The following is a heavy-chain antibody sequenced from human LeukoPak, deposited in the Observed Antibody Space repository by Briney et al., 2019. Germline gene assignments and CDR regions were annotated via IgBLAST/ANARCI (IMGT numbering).Heavy chain of an antibody. J-gene: IGHJ6*02. CDR2: ISSNGGST. CDR3: ARRNYYYYYGMDV. D-gene: IGHD1-1*01. Sequence: PGGSLRLSCAASGFTFSSYAMHWVRQAPGEGLEYVSAISSNGGSTYYANSVKGRFTISRDNSKNTLYLQMGSLRAEDMAVYYCARRNYYYYYGMDVWGQGTTVTVSS. CDR1: GFTFSSYA. V-gene: IGHV3-64*01.